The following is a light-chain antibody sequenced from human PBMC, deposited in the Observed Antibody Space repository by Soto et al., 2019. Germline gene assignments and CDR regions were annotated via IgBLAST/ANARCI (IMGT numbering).Light chain of an antibody. V-gene: IGKV3-15*01. CDR2: DTS. CDR3: QQYNNWPFS. Sequence: EIVMTQSPATLSVSPGEVATLSFRASQGIGDTLAWYQQKPGQTPRLLIYDTSIRAAGVPARFSGSRSGAEFTLTISGLQSEDFALYFCQQYNNWPFSFGPGTRWRL. J-gene: IGKJ5*01. CDR1: QGIGDT.